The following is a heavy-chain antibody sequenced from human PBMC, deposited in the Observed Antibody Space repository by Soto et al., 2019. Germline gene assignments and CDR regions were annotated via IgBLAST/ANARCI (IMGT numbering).Heavy chain of an antibody. CDR3: ARGQRQNYGSGYYFDY. V-gene: IGHV4-34*01. CDR2: INHSGST. Sequence: SETLSLTCAVYGGSFSGYYWSWIRQPPGKGLEWIGEINHSGSTNYNPSLKSRVTVSVDTSKNQFSLKLSSVTAADTAVYYCARGQRQNYGSGYYFDYWGQGTLVT. J-gene: IGHJ4*02. D-gene: IGHD3-10*01. CDR1: GGSFSGYY.